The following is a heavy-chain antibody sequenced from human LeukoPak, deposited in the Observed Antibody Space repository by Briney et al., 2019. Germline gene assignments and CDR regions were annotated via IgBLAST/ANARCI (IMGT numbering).Heavy chain of an antibody. Sequence: APVKVSCKASGGTFSSYAISWVRQAPGQGLEWMGRIIPIFGIANYAQKFQGRVTITADKSTSTAYMELSSLRSEDTAVYYCARDADSTLDYGGNSGGGSDYWGQGTLVTVSS. CDR3: ARDADSTLDYGGNSGGGSDY. D-gene: IGHD4-23*01. J-gene: IGHJ4*02. CDR2: IIPIFGIA. V-gene: IGHV1-69*04. CDR1: GGTFSSYA.